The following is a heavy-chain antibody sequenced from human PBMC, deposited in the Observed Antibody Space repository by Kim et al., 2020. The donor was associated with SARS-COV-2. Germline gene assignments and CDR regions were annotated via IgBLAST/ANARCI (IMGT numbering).Heavy chain of an antibody. Sequence: ASVKVSCEASGYTFTGYYMHWVRQAPGQGLEWMGRINPNSGGTNYAQKFQGRVTMTRDTSISTAYMELSRLRSDDTAVYYCARSLITMIVVAPGYWGQGTLVTVSS. V-gene: IGHV1-2*06. CDR1: GYTFTGYY. CDR3: ARSLITMIVVAPGY. D-gene: IGHD3-22*01. CDR2: INPNSGGT. J-gene: IGHJ4*02.